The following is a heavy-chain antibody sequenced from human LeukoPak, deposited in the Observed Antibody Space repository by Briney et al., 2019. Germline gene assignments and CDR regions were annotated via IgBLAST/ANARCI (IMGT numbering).Heavy chain of an antibody. CDR2: ISGSGGST. CDR1: GFTFSSYA. V-gene: IGHV3-23*01. D-gene: IGHD3-22*01. CDR3: AKEITMIGNEGFDY. J-gene: IGHJ4*02. Sequence: SGGSLRLSCAASGFTFSSYAMSWVRQAPGKGLEWVSAISGSGGSTYYADSVKGRFTISRGNSKNTLYLQMNSLRAEDTAVYYCAKEITMIGNEGFDYWGQGTLVTVSS.